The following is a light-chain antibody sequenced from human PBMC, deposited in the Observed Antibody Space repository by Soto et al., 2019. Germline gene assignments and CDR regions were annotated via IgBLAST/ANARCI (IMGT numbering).Light chain of an antibody. J-gene: IGKJ1*01. CDR2: GTS. Sequence: EIVLTQSPDTLSLSPGERATLSCTASQSVSTKYLAWYQQKPGQAPSLLFYGTSNRATGLPDRFSGSGSGTKFTLSISRLEPEDFAVYFCQQYDSSPWTFSQGTKLEIK. V-gene: IGKV3-20*01. CDR1: QSVSTKY. CDR3: QQYDSSPWT.